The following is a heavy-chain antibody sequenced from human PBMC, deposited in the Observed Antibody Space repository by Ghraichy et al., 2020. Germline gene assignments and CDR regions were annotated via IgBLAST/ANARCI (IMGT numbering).Heavy chain of an antibody. V-gene: IGHV3-33*01. CDR3: ARGGSGSYWGSFDY. Sequence: GGSLRLSCAASGFTFSSYGMHWVRQAPGKGLEWVAVIWYDGSNKYYADSVKGRFTISRDNSKNTLYLQMNSLRAEDTAVYYCARGGSGSYWGSFDYWGQGTLVTVSS. J-gene: IGHJ4*02. CDR2: IWYDGSNK. D-gene: IGHD1-26*01. CDR1: GFTFSSYG.